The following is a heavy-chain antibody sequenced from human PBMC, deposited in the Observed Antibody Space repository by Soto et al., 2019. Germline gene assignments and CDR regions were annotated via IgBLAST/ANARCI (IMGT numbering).Heavy chain of an antibody. D-gene: IGHD2-15*01. CDR3: ARDIAVRRFAY. CDR1: GFSFSTYG. J-gene: IGHJ4*02. Sequence: QVQLVESGGGVAQPGASLRLSCAASGFSFSTYGMDWVRQAPGKGLEWVAMIWYDGSSKFYADSVKGRFTISKDDSKNTLYLQMTGLRPEDTAVYFCARDIAVRRFAYWGQGALVNVSS. V-gene: IGHV3-33*01. CDR2: IWYDGSSK.